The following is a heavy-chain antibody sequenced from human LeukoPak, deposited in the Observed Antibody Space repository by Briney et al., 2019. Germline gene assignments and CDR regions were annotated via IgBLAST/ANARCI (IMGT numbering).Heavy chain of an antibody. D-gene: IGHD4-17*01. CDR2: ISGSGGDT. J-gene: IGHJ4*02. V-gene: IGHV3-23*01. CDR1: GFTFRDYG. CDR3: AARRPHYGDYVY. Sequence: PGGSLRLSCAASGFTFRDYGMNWVRQAPGKGLEWVSTISGSGGDTYYANSAKGRFTVSRDNSGNTLYLRMTALRAEDTAVYYCAARRPHYGDYVYWGLGTLVTVSS.